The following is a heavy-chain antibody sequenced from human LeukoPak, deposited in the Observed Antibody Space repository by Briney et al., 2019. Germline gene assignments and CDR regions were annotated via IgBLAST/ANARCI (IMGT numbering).Heavy chain of an antibody. CDR1: GFSFSSYS. J-gene: IGHJ6*04. CDR3: AELGITMIGGV. D-gene: IGHD3-10*02. Sequence: GGSLRLSCAASGFSFSSYSMNWVRQAPGKGLEWVSSISSSSIYIYYADSLKGRFTISRDNARNSLYLQMNSLRAEDTAVYYCAELGITMIGGVWGKGTTVTISS. CDR2: ISSSSIYI. V-gene: IGHV3-21*01.